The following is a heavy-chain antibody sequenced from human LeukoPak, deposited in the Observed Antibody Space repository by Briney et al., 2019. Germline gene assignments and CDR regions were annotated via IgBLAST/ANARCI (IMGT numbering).Heavy chain of an antibody. CDR2: IYSGGST. Sequence: PGGSLRLSCAASGSTFSNYWMYWVRQAPGEGLEWVSVIYSGGSTYYAASVKGRFTISRDNSKNTLYLQMNSLRAEDTAVYYCARGPSSDYWGQGTLVTVSS. CDR3: ARGPSSDY. J-gene: IGHJ4*02. D-gene: IGHD2-2*01. CDR1: GSTFSNYW. V-gene: IGHV3-53*01.